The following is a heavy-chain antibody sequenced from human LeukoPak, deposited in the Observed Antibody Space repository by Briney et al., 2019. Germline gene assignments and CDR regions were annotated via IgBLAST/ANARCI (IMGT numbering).Heavy chain of an antibody. J-gene: IGHJ4*02. V-gene: IGHV1-46*01. CDR3: ARDPHRYYFDY. CDR2: INPSGGST. CDR1: GYTFTSYY. Sequence: ASVKVSCKASGYTFTSYYMHWVRQAPGQGLEWMGIINPSGGSTSYAQKSQGRVTMTRDTSTSTVYMELSSLRSEDTAVYSCARDPHRYYFDYWGQGTLVTVSS.